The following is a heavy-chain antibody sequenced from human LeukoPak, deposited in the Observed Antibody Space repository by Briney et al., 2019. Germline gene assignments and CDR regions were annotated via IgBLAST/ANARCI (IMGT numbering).Heavy chain of an antibody. J-gene: IGHJ6*03. D-gene: IGHD1-14*01. V-gene: IGHV3-9*01. CDR3: AKVGPDNYYMDV. CDR1: GFPFDEHA. Sequence: GGSLRLSCAASGFPFDEHAMHWVRQGPGKGLEWVSGISYSSETIGYVDSVKGRFTISRDNAKNSLYLQMNNLRAEDTAVYYCAKVGPDNYYMDVWGKGTTVTVSS. CDR2: ISYSSETI.